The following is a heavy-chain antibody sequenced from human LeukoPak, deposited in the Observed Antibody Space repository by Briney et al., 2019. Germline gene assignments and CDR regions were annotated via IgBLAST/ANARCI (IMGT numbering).Heavy chain of an antibody. CDR1: GFTFSSYA. Sequence: GGSLRLSCAASGFTFSSYAMSWVRQAPGKGLEWVSAISGSGGSTYYADSVKGRFTISRDNSKNTLYLQMNSLRAEDTAVYYCAKWSDIVVVPAARPLDYRGQGTLVTVSS. J-gene: IGHJ4*02. V-gene: IGHV3-23*01. D-gene: IGHD2-2*01. CDR3: AKWSDIVVVPAARPLDY. CDR2: ISGSGGST.